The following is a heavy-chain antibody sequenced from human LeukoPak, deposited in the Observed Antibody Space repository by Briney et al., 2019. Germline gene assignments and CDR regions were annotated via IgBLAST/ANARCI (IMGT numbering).Heavy chain of an antibody. J-gene: IGHJ6*03. CDR2: SYYSWST. D-gene: IGHD1-26*01. Sequence: PSETLSLTCTVSGGSISSYYWSWIRQPPGQGLGWKGYSYYSWSTNYNPSPKSRVTISVDTSKSQLSLNLSSVTAADTAVYYCARDSGYEYYYYMDVWGKGTTVTVSS. V-gene: IGHV4-59*13. CDR3: ARDSGYEYYYYMDV. CDR1: GGSISSYY.